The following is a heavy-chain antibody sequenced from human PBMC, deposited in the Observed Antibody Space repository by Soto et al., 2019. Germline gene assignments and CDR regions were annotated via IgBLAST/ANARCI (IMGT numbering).Heavy chain of an antibody. CDR1: GGSISHYS. J-gene: IGHJ4*02. D-gene: IGHD1-7*01. CDR2: VYTSGNS. CDR3: LTETGDNWTYEVY. V-gene: IGHV4-4*07. Sequence: QVQLQESGPGLVKPSETLSLTCTVSGGSISHYSCSWIRQSAGKGLEWIGRVYTSGNSHYNPSLRSRVSISVDKSRNQFSLRVTSVTAADTALYYCLTETGDNWTYEVYWGQGTPVTVSS.